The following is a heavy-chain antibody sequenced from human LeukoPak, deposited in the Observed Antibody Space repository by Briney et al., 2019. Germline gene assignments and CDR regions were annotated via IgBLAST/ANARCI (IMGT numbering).Heavy chain of an antibody. J-gene: IGHJ4*02. D-gene: IGHD3-16*01. CDR2: MNPNSGDT. V-gene: IGHV1-8*01. CDR3: TRSGFGGGVHFDY. Sequence: ATVKVSCKASGYTFTSYDINWVRQAAGQGLEWMGWMNPNSGDTGYVEKFQGRVTMTRDTSITTAYMELSSLRSEDTAVYYCTRSGFGGGVHFDYWGQGTPVTVSS. CDR1: GYTFTSYD.